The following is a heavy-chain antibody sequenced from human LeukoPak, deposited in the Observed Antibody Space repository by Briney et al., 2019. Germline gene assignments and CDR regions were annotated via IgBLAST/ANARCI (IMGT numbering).Heavy chain of an antibody. J-gene: IGHJ4*02. Sequence: SVKVSCKASGGTFSSYAISWVRQAPGQGLEWMGRIIPIFGTANYAQKFQGRVTITTDESTSTAYMELSSLRSEDTAVYYCARDLMVRGVTDYWGQGTLVTVSS. CDR1: GGTFSSYA. D-gene: IGHD3-10*01. CDR3: ARDLMVRGVTDY. V-gene: IGHV1-69*05. CDR2: IIPIFGTA.